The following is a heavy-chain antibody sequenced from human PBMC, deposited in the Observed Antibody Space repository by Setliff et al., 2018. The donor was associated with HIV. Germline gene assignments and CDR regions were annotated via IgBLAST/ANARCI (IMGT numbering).Heavy chain of an antibody. V-gene: IGHV3-33*06. CDR2: VWYDGGKK. CDR3: TKAMGHLPYFFDS. J-gene: IGHJ4*02. CDR1: GFTFSVYG. Sequence: GGSLRLSCEASGFTFSVYGMHWVRQAPGKGLEWVAVVWYDGGKKYYADSVKGRFTISRDDSKNTLYLQMNSLRAEDTAVYYCTKAMGHLPYFFDSWGQGTLVTVSS.